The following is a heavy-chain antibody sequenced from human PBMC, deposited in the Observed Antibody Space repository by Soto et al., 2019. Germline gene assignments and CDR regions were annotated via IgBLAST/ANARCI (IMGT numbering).Heavy chain of an antibody. CDR2: IWYDGSNK. V-gene: IGHV3-33*01. CDR3: ARELRRAVAGLGGY. J-gene: IGHJ4*02. D-gene: IGHD6-19*01. Sequence: QVQLVESGGGVVQPGRSLRLSCAASGFTFSSYGMHWVRQAPGKGLEWVAVIWYDGSNKYYADSVKGRFTISRDNSKNTLYLQMNGLRAEGTAVYYCARELRRAVAGLGGYWGQGTLVTVSS. CDR1: GFTFSSYG.